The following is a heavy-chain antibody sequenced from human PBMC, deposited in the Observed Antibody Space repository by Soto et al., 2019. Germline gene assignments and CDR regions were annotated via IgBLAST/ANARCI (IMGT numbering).Heavy chain of an antibody. D-gene: IGHD3-3*01. J-gene: IGHJ4*02. V-gene: IGHV3-21*01. CDR3: ARDRGGEFTIFGVADI. CDR1: GFTFSGYS. Sequence: EVQVVESGGGLVNPGGSLRLSCAASGFTFSGYSMKWVRQAPGKGLEWVSSISGSGSFISYADSVKGRFIISRHNAQNSLYPQMHSLRAEDTAVYYCARDRGGEFTIFGVADIWGQGTLVTVSS. CDR2: ISGSGSFI.